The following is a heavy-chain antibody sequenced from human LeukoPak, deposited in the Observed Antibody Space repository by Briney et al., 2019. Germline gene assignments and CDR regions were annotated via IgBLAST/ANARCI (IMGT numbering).Heavy chain of an antibody. CDR1: GGSISSGDYY. CDR2: IYYSGST. CDR3: ARVVPDAIFDY. J-gene: IGHJ4*02. V-gene: IGHV4-30-4*01. D-gene: IGHD2-2*01. Sequence: SETLSLTCTVSGGSISSGDYYWSWIRQPPGKGLEWIGYIYYSGSTYYNPSLKSRVTISVDTSKNQFSLKLSSVTAADTAVYYCARVVPDAIFDYWGQGTLVTVSS.